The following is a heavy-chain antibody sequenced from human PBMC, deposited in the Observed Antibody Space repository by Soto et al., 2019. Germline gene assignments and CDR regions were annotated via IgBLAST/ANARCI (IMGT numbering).Heavy chain of an antibody. V-gene: IGHV3-48*03. CDR3: AREASYYYDSSGYYYGGYFDY. J-gene: IGHJ4*02. Sequence: GGSLRLSCAASGFTFSSYEMNWVRQAPGKGLEWVSYISSSGSTIYYADSVKGRFTTSRDNAKNSLYLQMNSLRAEDTAVYYCAREASYYYDSSGYYYGGYFDYWGQG. CDR1: GFTFSSYE. D-gene: IGHD3-22*01. CDR2: ISSSGSTI.